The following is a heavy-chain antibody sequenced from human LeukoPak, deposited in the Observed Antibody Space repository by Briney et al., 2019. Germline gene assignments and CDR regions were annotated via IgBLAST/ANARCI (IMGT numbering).Heavy chain of an antibody. CDR3: ARVPDYYGSGSRFDP. D-gene: IGHD3-10*01. Sequence: GGSLRLSCAASGFTFSSYWMSWVRQAPGKGLEWVANIKQDGSEKYYVDSAKGRFTISRDNAKNSLYLQMNSLRAEDTAVYYCARVPDYYGSGSRFDPWGQGTLVTVSS. V-gene: IGHV3-7*01. J-gene: IGHJ5*02. CDR2: IKQDGSEK. CDR1: GFTFSSYW.